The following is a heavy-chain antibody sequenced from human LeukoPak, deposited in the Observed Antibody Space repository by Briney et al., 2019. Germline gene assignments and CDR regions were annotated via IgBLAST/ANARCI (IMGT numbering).Heavy chain of an antibody. CDR2: IIPIFGTA. Sequence: SVKVSCKASGGTFSSYAISWVRQAPGQGLEWMGGIIPIFGTANYAQKFQGRVTITTDESTSTAYMELSSLRSEDTAVYYCASKYRDIVVVPAAQGSGYNDAFDIWGQGTMVTVSS. CDR1: GGTFSSYA. D-gene: IGHD2-2*01. CDR3: ASKYRDIVVVPAAQGSGYNDAFDI. V-gene: IGHV1-69*05. J-gene: IGHJ3*02.